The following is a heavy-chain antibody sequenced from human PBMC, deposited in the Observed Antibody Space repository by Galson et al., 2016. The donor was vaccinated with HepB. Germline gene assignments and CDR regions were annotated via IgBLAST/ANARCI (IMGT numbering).Heavy chain of an antibody. J-gene: IGHJ6*02. CDR1: GFTFSSYW. CDR3: ASDRVFYGMDV. V-gene: IGHV3-74*01. D-gene: IGHD2-8*01. CDR2: IKSDGRET. Sequence: SLRLSCAASGFTFSSYWMHWVRQAPGKGLVWVSRIKSDGRETTYADSVKGRLTITRDNAENTLYLQMNSLRADDTAVYYCASDRVFYGMDVWGRGTTVTVSS.